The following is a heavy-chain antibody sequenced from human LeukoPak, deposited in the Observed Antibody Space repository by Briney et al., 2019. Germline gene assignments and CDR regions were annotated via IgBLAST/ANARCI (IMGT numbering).Heavy chain of an antibody. D-gene: IGHD3-10*01. V-gene: IGHV4-4*07. CDR2: IYTSGST. CDR1: GGSISSYY. J-gene: IGHJ6*02. CDR3: ARELLWFGELLYMNYYYGMDV. Sequence: SETLSLTCTVSGGSISSYYWSWIRQPAGKGLEWIGRIYTSGSTNYNPSLKSRVTMSVDTSKNQFSLKLSSVTAADTAVYHCARELLWFGELLYMNYYYGMDVWGQGTTVTVSS.